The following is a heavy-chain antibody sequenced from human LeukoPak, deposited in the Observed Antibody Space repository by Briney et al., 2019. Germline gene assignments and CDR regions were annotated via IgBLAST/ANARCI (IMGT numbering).Heavy chain of an antibody. D-gene: IGHD5-12*01. CDR3: TRDRVDIVATTIYYYYYMDV. CDR1: GFTFGDYA. J-gene: IGHJ6*03. Sequence: GGSLRLSCTASGFTFGDYAMSWFRQAPGKGLEWVGFVRSKAYGGTTEYAASVKGRFTISRDDSKSIAYLQMNSLKTEDTAVYYCTRDRVDIVATTIYYYYYMDVWGKGTTVTVSS. CDR2: VRSKAYGGTT. V-gene: IGHV3-49*03.